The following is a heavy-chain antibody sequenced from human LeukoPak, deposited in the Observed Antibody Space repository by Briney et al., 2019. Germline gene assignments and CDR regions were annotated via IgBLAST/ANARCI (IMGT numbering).Heavy chain of an antibody. J-gene: IGHJ4*02. V-gene: IGHV4-59*08. D-gene: IGHD3-16*01. CDR1: GGSISSYY. CDR2: IYYSGST. Sequence: SGTLSLTCTVSGGSISSYYWSWIRQPPGKGLELIGYIYYSGSTNYNPSLKSRVTISVDTSKNQFSLNLSSVTAADTAVYYCARGRLGDSFDYWGQGILLTVSS. CDR3: ARGRLGDSFDY.